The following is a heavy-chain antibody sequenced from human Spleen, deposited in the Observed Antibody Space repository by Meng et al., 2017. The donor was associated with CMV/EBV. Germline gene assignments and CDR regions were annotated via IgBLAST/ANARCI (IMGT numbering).Heavy chain of an antibody. CDR1: GGSFSGYY. J-gene: IGHJ4*02. CDR2: INHSGST. Sequence: SETLSLTCAVYGGSFSGYYWSWIRQPPGKGLEWIGEINHSGSTNYNPSLKSRVTISVDTSKNQFSLKLSSVTAADTAVYYCARALEFDYWGQETLVTVSS. V-gene: IGHV4-34*01. D-gene: IGHD6-6*01. CDR3: ARALEFDY.